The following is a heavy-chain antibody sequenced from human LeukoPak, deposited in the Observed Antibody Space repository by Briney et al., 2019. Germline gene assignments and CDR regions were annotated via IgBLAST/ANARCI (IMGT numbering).Heavy chain of an antibody. CDR3: ARHVKGIAAAGSRWFDP. J-gene: IGHJ5*02. CDR2: IYYSGST. V-gene: IGHV4-59*08. Sequence: SETLSLTCTVSGGSISSYYWSWIRQPPGKGLEWIGYIYYSGSTNYNPSPKSRVTISVDTSKNQFSLKLSSVTAADTAVYYCARHVKGIAAAGSRWFDPWGQGTLVTVSS. CDR1: GGSISSYY. D-gene: IGHD6-13*01.